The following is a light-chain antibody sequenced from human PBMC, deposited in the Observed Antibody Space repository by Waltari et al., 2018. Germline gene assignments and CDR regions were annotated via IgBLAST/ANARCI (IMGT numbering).Light chain of an antibody. J-gene: IGKJ3*01. V-gene: IGKV1-27*01. CDR2: AAS. CDR1: QGISNY. CDR3: QKYNSAPQFT. Sequence: DIQMTQSPSSLSASVGDRVTITCRAIQGISNYLAWYQQKPGKVPKLLIYAASTLQSGVPSRFSGSGSGTDFTLTISSLQPEDVATYYCQKYNSAPQFTFGPGTKVDIK.